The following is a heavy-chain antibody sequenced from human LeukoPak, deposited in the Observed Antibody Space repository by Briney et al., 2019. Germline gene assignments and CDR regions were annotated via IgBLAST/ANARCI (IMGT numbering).Heavy chain of an antibody. CDR1: GFTFRTYG. CDR3: ARPLETELLYYMDV. Sequence: QTGGSLRLSCAASGFTFRTYGMHWVRQAPGKGLEWVAFIRYDGSNKYYADSVKGRFTISRDNSKNTLYLQMNSLRAEDTAVYYCARPLETELLYYMDVWGKGTTVTVSS. J-gene: IGHJ6*03. V-gene: IGHV3-30*02. CDR2: IRYDGSNK. D-gene: IGHD1-14*01.